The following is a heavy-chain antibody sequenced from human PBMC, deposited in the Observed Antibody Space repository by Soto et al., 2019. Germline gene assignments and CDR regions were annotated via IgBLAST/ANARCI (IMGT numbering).Heavy chain of an antibody. CDR1: GGSISSYY. V-gene: IGHV4-59*01. D-gene: IGHD1-26*01. CDR3: AKTVGATHTYYSDY. J-gene: IGHJ4*02. Sequence: SETLSLTCTVSGGSISSYYWSWIRQPPGKGLEWIGYIYYSGSTNYNPSLKSRVTISVDTSKDQFSLKLSSVTAADTAVYYCAKTVGATHTYYSDYWGQGTLVTVSS. CDR2: IYYSGST.